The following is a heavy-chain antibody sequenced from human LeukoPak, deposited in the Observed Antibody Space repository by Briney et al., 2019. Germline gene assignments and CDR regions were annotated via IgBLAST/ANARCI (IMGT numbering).Heavy chain of an antibody. J-gene: IGHJ5*02. CDR1: GGSISGYY. CDR3: ARASVATIENSVWFDP. D-gene: IGHD5-12*01. V-gene: IGHV4-59*01. CDR2: IYYNGIS. Sequence: PSETLSLTCTVSGGSISGYYWSWIRQPPGKGLEWIAYIYYNGISNYNPSLKSRVTISVDMSKNQFSLKLSSVSAADTAVYYCARASVATIENSVWFDPWGQGTLVTVSS.